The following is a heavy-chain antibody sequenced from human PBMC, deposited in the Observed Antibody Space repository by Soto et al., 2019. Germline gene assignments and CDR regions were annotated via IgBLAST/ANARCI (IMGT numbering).Heavy chain of an antibody. V-gene: IGHV1-18*04. J-gene: IGHJ4*02. CDR1: GSTFTSYG. CDR2: ISAYTGNT. Sequence: ASVKVSCKASGSTFTSYGISWARQAPGQGLEWTGWISAYTGNTNYAQKLQGRVTMTTDTSTSTASMEMRSLRSDWRAVYYCARDQAEGYYESSGYLNYWGQGSLVTVSS. CDR3: ARDQAEGYYESSGYLNY. D-gene: IGHD3-22*01.